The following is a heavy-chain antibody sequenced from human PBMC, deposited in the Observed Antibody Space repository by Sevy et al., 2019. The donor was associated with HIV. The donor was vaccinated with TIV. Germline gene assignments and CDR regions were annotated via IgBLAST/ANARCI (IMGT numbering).Heavy chain of an antibody. CDR3: ARVRGTISPYYYFGMDV. D-gene: IGHD3-10*01. Sequence: GGSLRLSCTASGFTFGDYAMNWLRQAPGKGLEWVGFIRRNTFGAKTEYAASLKGRFTMSRDDSKSIAYLQMSSLKTEDTAVYFCARVRGTISPYYYFGMDVWGQGTTVTVSS. V-gene: IGHV3-49*03. J-gene: IGHJ6*02. CDR1: GFTFGDYA. CDR2: IRRNTFGAKT.